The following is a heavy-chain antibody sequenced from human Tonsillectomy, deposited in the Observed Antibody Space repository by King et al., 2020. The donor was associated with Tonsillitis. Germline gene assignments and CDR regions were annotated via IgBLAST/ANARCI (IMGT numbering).Heavy chain of an antibody. Sequence: QLQESGPGLVQPSETLSLTCTVSGGSISSYYWSWIRQPPGKGLEWIGYIYYSGNTNYSPSLKSRVTMSVDTSKNQFSLKLTSVTAADTAVYYCARGRSSSSCHIWYFDLWGRGTLVTVSS. J-gene: IGHJ2*01. CDR2: IYYSGNT. D-gene: IGHD6-6*01. V-gene: IGHV4-59*01. CDR3: ARGRSSSSCHIWYFDL. CDR1: GGSISSYY.